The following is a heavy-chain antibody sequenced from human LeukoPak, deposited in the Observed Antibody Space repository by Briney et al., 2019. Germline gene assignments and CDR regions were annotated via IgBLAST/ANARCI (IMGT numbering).Heavy chain of an antibody. Sequence: GGSLRLSCAASRFTFSNYWMSWVRQAPGKGLERVANINQDGSDKNYVDSVKGRFTISRDNAKNSLYLQLNSLRAEDTALYYCATGGFYHGNWGQGTLVTVSS. CDR1: RFTFSNYW. D-gene: IGHD3-10*01. CDR3: ATGGFYHGN. J-gene: IGHJ4*02. CDR2: INQDGSDK. V-gene: IGHV3-7*01.